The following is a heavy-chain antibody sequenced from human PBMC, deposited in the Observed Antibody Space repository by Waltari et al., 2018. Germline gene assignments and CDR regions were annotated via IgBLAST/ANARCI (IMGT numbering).Heavy chain of an antibody. CDR3: ASELPRIVVVPADAYI. V-gene: IGHV4-39*01. Sequence: QLQLQESGPGLVKPSETLSLTCTVPGGSISSSSYYWGWIRQPPGKGLEWFGSIYYSGNTYYNPSLKSRVTMSVDTSKNQFSLKLNSVTAADTAVYYCASELPRIVVVPADAYIWGRGTLVTVSS. CDR2: IYYSGNT. CDR1: GGSISSSSYY. D-gene: IGHD2-2*01. J-gene: IGHJ4*02.